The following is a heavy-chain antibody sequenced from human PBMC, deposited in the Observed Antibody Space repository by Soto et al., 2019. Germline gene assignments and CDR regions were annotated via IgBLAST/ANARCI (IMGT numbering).Heavy chain of an antibody. CDR2: ISAYNGNT. D-gene: IGHD2-2*01. V-gene: IGHV1-18*01. J-gene: IGHJ5*02. CDR3: ARVFFSYCSSTSCYEVWFDP. Sequence: ASVKVSCKASGYTFTSYGISWVRQAPGQGLEWMGWISAYNGNTNYAQKLQGRVTMTTDTSTSTAYMELRSPRSDDTAVYYCARVFFSYCSSTSCYEVWFDPWGQGTLVTVSS. CDR1: GYTFTSYG.